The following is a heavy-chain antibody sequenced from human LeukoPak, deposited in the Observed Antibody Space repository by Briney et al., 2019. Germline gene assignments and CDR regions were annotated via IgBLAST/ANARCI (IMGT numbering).Heavy chain of an antibody. D-gene: IGHD3-22*01. CDR1: GYTFTAYH. Sequence: GALVKVSCKASGYTFTAYHMHWVRQAPGQGLEWMGIINPNDGSTNYAQRFQGRVTMTRDRSTSTVYMELSSLRSEDTAVYYYARGTQIDSSVYYAGHFDYWGQGTLVTVSS. J-gene: IGHJ4*02. CDR2: INPNDGST. CDR3: ARGTQIDSSVYYAGHFDY. V-gene: IGHV1-46*01.